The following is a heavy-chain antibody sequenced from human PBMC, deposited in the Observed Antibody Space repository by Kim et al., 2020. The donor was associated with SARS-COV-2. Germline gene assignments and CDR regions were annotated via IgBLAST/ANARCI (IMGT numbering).Heavy chain of an antibody. J-gene: IGHJ4*02. V-gene: IGHV1-3*04. D-gene: IGHD1-26*01. Sequence: ASVKVSCKGSGYTFSSSGIHWVRRAPGQSLEWMGWIHTCNAYTVYSERFQGRVTFTRDTSTSTAYMELSSLRSEDTAVYYCARLVGHTAIDLDFWGQGTPVTVSS. CDR2: IHTCNAYT. CDR3: ARLVGHTAIDLDF. CDR1: GYTFSSSG.